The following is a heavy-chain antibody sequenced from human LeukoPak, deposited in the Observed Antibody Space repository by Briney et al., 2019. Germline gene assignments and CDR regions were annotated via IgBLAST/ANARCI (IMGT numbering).Heavy chain of an antibody. Sequence: GGPLRPSCAGLGFTLRSYGMKGGGQAQGRGGGGGAYLKYERKKVKYADSVRRRFTISRDNSKNILYLQMNSLRAEDTAVYYCAKDRCSNGIGCLYYYMDVWGKGTMVTISS. J-gene: IGHJ6*03. CDR1: GFTLRSYG. D-gene: IGHD2-8*01. CDR3: AKDRCSNGIGCLYYYMDV. V-gene: IGHV3-30*02. CDR2: LKYERKKV.